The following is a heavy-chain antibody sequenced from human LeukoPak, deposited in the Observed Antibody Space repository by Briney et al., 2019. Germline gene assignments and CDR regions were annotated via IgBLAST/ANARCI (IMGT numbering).Heavy chain of an antibody. CDR2: IYYTGNT. CDR1: GGSVSSSNFY. J-gene: IGHJ3*02. V-gene: IGHV4-39*07. D-gene: IGHD6-13*01. Sequence: PSQTLSLTCTVSGGSVSSSNFYWAWVHQPPGKGLEWIGSIYYTGNTFYNPSLKSRGTLSIDTSKNQFSLKLTSVTAADTAVYYCARGIAAASERAFDIWGQGTMVTVS. CDR3: ARGIAAASERAFDI.